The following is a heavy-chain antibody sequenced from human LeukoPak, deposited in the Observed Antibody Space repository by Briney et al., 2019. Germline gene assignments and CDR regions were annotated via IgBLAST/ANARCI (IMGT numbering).Heavy chain of an antibody. CDR3: AASGNSWWEGFFHD. CDR2: IHYSGTT. D-gene: IGHD2-8*02. V-gene: IGHV4-59*03. Sequence: SETLSLTCTVSRASMSGFFWSWIRQPPGKGLEWIGHIHYSGTTKYNPSLTSRITLSMDTSKSQVSLRLTSVTAADTAMYYCAASGNSWWEGFFHDWGQGTLVSVSS. J-gene: IGHJ1*01. CDR1: RASMSGFF.